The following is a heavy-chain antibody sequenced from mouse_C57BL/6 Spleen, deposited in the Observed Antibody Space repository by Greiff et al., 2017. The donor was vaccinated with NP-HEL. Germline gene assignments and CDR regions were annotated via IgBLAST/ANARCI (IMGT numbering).Heavy chain of an antibody. CDR3: ARGAYYDYGGFAY. J-gene: IGHJ3*01. CDR2: INPSNGGT. D-gene: IGHD2-4*01. CDR1: GYTFTSYW. V-gene: IGHV1-53*01. Sequence: QLQQPGTELVKPGASVKLSCKASGYTFTSYWMHWVKQRPGQGLEWIGNINPSNGGTNYNEKFKSKATLTVDKSSSPAYMQLSSLTSEDSAVYYCARGAYYDYGGFAYWGHGTLVTVSA.